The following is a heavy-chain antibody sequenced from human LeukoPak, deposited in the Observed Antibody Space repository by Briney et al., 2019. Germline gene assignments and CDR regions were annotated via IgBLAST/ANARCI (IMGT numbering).Heavy chain of an antibody. D-gene: IGHD3-3*01. Sequence: ASVKVSCKASGGTFSSYAISWVRQAPGQGLEWMGGIIPILGTANYAQKFQGRVTITTDESTSTAYMELSSLRSEGTAVYYCARHYDFWSGYLYNWFDPWGQGTLVTVSS. V-gene: IGHV1-69*05. CDR2: IIPILGTA. CDR3: ARHYDFWSGYLYNWFDP. CDR1: GGTFSSYA. J-gene: IGHJ5*02.